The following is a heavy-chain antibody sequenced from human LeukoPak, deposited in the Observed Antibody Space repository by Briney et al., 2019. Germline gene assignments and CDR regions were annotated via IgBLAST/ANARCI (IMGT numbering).Heavy chain of an antibody. CDR3: ARHESKDGYRGFDY. J-gene: IGHJ4*02. D-gene: IGHD5-24*01. V-gene: IGHV4-59*08. Sequence: PETLSLTCTVSGGSMSYYYWSWIRQPPGKGLEWIGYIYHSGSTNYNPSLKSRVTISVDRSKKLFSLSLSSMTAADTAVYYCARHESKDGYRGFDYWGQGTLVTVSS. CDR2: IYHSGST. CDR1: GGSMSYYY.